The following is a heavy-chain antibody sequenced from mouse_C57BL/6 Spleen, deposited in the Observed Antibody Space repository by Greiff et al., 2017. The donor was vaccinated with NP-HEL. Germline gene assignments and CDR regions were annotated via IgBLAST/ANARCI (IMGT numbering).Heavy chain of an antibody. Sequence: QVQLKESGAELVKPGASVKISCKASGYAFSSYWMNWVKQRPGKGLEWIGQIYPGDGDTNYNGKFKGKATLTADKSSSTAYMQLSSLTSEDSAVDFCARPLYYDYWYFDVWGTGTTVTVSS. CDR2: IYPGDGDT. CDR3: ARPLYYDYWYFDV. V-gene: IGHV1-80*01. J-gene: IGHJ1*03. CDR1: GYAFSSYW. D-gene: IGHD2-4*01.